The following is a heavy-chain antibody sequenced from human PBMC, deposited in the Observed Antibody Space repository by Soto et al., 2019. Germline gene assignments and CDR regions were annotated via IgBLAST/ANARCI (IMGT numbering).Heavy chain of an antibody. Sequence: GGSLRLSCAASGFTFSSYSMNWVRQAPGKGLEWVSSISSSSSYIYYADSVKGRFTISRDNAKNSLYLQMNSLRAEDTAVYYCARDFPTSGCSGGSCYWNYYGMDVWGQGTTVTVSS. D-gene: IGHD2-15*01. CDR3: ARDFPTSGCSGGSCYWNYYGMDV. CDR1: GFTFSSYS. V-gene: IGHV3-21*01. CDR2: ISSSSSYI. J-gene: IGHJ6*02.